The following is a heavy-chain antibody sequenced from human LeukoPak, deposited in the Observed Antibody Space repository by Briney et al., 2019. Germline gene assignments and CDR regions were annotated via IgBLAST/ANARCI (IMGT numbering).Heavy chain of an antibody. CDR3: ARDSMHSAYGDEY. V-gene: IGHV4-4*07. D-gene: IGHD1-26*01. CDR1: GGSSNSYY. J-gene: IGHJ4*02. CDR2: IYTSGIT. Sequence: SETLSLTCTVSGGSSNSYYWSWIRQPAGKGLEWIGRIYTSGITNYNPSPKSRVTMSVDTSKNQFSLKLNSVTAADTAVYYCARDSMHSAYGDEYWGQGTLVTVSS.